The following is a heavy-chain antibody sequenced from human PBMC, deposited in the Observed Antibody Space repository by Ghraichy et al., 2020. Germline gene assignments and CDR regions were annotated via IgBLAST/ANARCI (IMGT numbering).Heavy chain of an antibody. D-gene: IGHD3-10*01. CDR2: ISVSGGST. CDR3: AKDLKKVTLVRGVITYKGGFDY. J-gene: IGHJ4*02. CDR1: GFTFSSYA. V-gene: IGHV3-23*01. Sequence: GGSLRLSCAASGFTFSSYAMSWVRQAPGKGLEWVSSISVSGGSTSYADSVKGRFTISRDNSKNTLYLQINSLRAEDTAVYYCAKDLKKVTLVRGVITYKGGFDYWGQGTLVTVSS.